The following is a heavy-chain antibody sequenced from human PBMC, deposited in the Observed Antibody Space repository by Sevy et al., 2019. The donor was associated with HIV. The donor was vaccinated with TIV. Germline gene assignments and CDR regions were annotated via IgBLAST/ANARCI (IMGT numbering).Heavy chain of an antibody. Sequence: GGSLRLSCKPSGFTFISYAMSWVRQAPGKGLEWVSTIYGSSGGTYYADSVKGRFTISRDNSKNTLYLQMNSLRTEDTAVYYCAGGRYDSSCSFDAFDIWGQGTMVTVSS. D-gene: IGHD3-22*01. CDR1: GFTFISYA. J-gene: IGHJ3*02. CDR3: AGGRYDSSCSFDAFDI. V-gene: IGHV3-23*01. CDR2: IYGSSGGT.